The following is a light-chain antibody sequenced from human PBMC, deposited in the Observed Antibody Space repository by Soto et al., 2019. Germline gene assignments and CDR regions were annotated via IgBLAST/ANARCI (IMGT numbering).Light chain of an antibody. CDR2: EVR. CDR3: SSYTTTSTLV. Sequence: QSALTQPASVSGSPGQSITISCIGTNRDVGSYNLVSWYQQRPGEAPKLIIYEVRNRPSGVSYRFTGSKSGNTASLTISGLQAEDEADYYCSSYTTTSTLVFGGGTKLTVL. J-gene: IGLJ2*01. V-gene: IGLV2-14*01. CDR1: NRDVGSYNL.